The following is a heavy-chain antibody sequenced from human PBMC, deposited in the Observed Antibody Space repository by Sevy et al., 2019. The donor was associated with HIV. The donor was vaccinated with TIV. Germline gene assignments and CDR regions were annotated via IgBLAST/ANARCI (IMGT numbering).Heavy chain of an antibody. Sequence: GESLKISCAASGFTFSSYSMNWVRQAPGKGLEWVSSISSSSSYIYYADSVKGRFTISRDNAKNSLYLQMNSLRAEDTAVYYCARDTGIAAAGTFYYYGMDVWGQGTTVTVSS. CDR2: ISSSSSYI. CDR3: ARDTGIAAAGTFYYYGMDV. J-gene: IGHJ6*02. V-gene: IGHV3-21*01. D-gene: IGHD6-13*01. CDR1: GFTFSSYS.